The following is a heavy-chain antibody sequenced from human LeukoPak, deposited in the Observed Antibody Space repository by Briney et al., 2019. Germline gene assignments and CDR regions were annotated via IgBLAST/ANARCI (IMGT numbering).Heavy chain of an antibody. CDR3: TREGPPVHYTGYYDY. D-gene: IGHD3-9*01. Sequence: SETLSLTCTVSGGSISGYYWSWTRQPPGKGLEWIGYIYYSGTTNYNPSLKSRVTVSVDTSKNQVSLKLTSVTAADSAVYYCTREGPPVHYTGYYDYWGQGTLVTVSS. V-gene: IGHV4-59*01. CDR2: IYYSGTT. CDR1: GGSISGYY. J-gene: IGHJ4*02.